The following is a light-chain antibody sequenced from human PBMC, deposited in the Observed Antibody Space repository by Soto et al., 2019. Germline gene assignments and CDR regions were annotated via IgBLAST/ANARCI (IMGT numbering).Light chain of an antibody. CDR2: GAS. J-gene: IGKJ5*01. CDR1: QSVNSNY. V-gene: IGKV3-20*01. Sequence: EIVLTQSPGTLSLSPGERATLSCRASQSVNSNYLAWYQQKPGQAPRLLIYGASTRATGIPDRFSGSGSGTDFILTINRLEPEDFAVYYCQQYGSLITFGQGTRMEN. CDR3: QQYGSLIT.